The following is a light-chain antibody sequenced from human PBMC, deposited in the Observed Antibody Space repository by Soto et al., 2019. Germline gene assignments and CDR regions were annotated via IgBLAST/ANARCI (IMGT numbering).Light chain of an antibody. J-gene: IGLJ2*01. V-gene: IGLV2-14*01. Sequence: QSALTQPASVSGSPGQSITISCTGTSSDLGRYKFVSLFQQHPGKAPKLMIFEGTNRPSGVSNRFSGSKSGNTASLTISGIQAEVEAIYFCSSSTNTNTPVIFGGGTKLTVL. CDR2: EGT. CDR1: SSDLGRYKF. CDR3: SSSTNTNTPVI.